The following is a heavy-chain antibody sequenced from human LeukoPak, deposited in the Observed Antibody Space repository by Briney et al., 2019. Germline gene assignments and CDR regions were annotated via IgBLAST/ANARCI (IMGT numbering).Heavy chain of an antibody. Sequence: ASVKVSCKASGGTFSSYAISWVRQAPGQGLEWMGGIIPIFGTANYAQKFQGRVTITADESTSTAYMELSSLRSEDTAVYYCARRFKLAVAGGGGYAFDIWGQGTMVTVSS. V-gene: IGHV1-69*13. CDR3: ARRFKLAVAGGGGYAFDI. CDR1: GGTFSSYA. J-gene: IGHJ3*02. D-gene: IGHD6-19*01. CDR2: IIPIFGTA.